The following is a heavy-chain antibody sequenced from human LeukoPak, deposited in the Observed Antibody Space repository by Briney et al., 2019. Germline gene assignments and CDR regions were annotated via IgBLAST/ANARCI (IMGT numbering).Heavy chain of an antibody. CDR2: INPNSGGT. V-gene: IGHV1-2*02. CDR1: GYTFTGYY. D-gene: IGHD3-22*01. CDR3: ARDPGNRIVVPPRGDY. J-gene: IGHJ4*02. Sequence: GASVKVSCKASGYTFTGYYMHWVRQAPGQGLEWMGWINPNSGGTNYAQKFQGRVSMTRDSSISTAYMGLSRLRSDDTAVYYCARDPGNRIVVPPRGDYWGQGTLVTVSS.